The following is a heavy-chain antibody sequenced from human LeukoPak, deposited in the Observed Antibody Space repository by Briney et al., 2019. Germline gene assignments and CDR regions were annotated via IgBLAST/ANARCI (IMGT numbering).Heavy chain of an antibody. Sequence: GGSLRLSCAASGFTFSSYWMSWVRQAPGKGLEWVANIKQDGSEKYYVDSVKGRFTISRDNAKNSLYLQMNSRRAEDTAVYYCASECICPSLRFLEWYPMGGFDPWRQGTLVTVSS. CDR1: GFTFSSYW. V-gene: IGHV3-7*01. CDR3: ASECICPSLRFLEWYPMGGFDP. J-gene: IGHJ5*02. D-gene: IGHD3-3*01. CDR2: IKQDGSEK.